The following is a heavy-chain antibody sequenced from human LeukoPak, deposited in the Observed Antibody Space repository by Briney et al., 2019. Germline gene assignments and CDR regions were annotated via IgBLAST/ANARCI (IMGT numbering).Heavy chain of an antibody. CDR3: AKNRLIGVPAAIGY. CDR2: ISGSGSST. Sequence: TGGSLRLSCAASGFTFSSYAMSWVRQAPGKGLEWVSAISGSGSSTYYADSVKGRFTISRDNSKNTLYLQMNSLRAEDTAVYYCAKNRLIGVPAAIGYWGRGTLVTVSS. V-gene: IGHV3-23*01. CDR1: GFTFSSYA. J-gene: IGHJ4*02. D-gene: IGHD2-2*01.